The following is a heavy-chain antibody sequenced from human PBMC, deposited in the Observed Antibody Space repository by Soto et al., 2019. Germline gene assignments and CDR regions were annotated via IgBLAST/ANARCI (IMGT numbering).Heavy chain of an antibody. CDR2: ISRDGGTK. D-gene: IGHD2-8*02. V-gene: IGHV3-30*03. CDR3: TGEVASVY. CDR1: GFTVSTYG. Sequence: QVQLVESGGGVVQPGRSLRLSCAVSGFTVSTYGMHWVRQAPGKGLEWVAVISRDGGTKYYADSVKGRFTISRDNSRNTLFLEINSLRGDDMAVYYCTGEVASVYWGQGTLVTVSS. J-gene: IGHJ4*02.